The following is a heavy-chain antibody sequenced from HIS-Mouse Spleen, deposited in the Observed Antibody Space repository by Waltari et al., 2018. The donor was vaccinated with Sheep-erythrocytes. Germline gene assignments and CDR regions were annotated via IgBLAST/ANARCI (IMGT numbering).Heavy chain of an antibody. CDR2: ISGSGGST. CDR1: GFTFISFA. J-gene: IGHJ4*02. CDR3: AKDVSPGPNSGYDY. V-gene: IGHV3-23*01. D-gene: IGHD5-12*01. Sequence: EVQLLESGGGLVQPGWSLRLSCAASGFTFISFAMTWVRQAPGKGLEWVSAISGSGGSTYYADSVKGRFTISRDNSKKTLYLQMNSLRAEDTAVYYCAKDVSPGPNSGYDYWGQGTLVTVSS.